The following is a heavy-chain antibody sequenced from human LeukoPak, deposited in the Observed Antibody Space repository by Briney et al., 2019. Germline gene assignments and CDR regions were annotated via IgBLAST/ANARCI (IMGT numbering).Heavy chain of an antibody. CDR2: IYYSGST. V-gene: IGHV4-59*01. CDR1: SGSISRYY. D-gene: IGHD4-17*01. J-gene: IGHJ2*01. CDR3: ARATANWYFDL. Sequence: SETLSLTCTVSSGSISRYYWSWIRQPPGKGLEWIGYIYYSGSTNYNSPLKSRVTISVDMSKNQFSLKLSSVTAADTAVYYCARATANWYFDLWGRGTLVTVSS.